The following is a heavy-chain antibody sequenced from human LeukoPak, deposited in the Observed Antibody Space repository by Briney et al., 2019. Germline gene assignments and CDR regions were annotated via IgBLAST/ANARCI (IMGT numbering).Heavy chain of an antibody. V-gene: IGHV4-39*07. CDR2: IYYSGST. CDR1: GGSISSSSYY. J-gene: IGHJ4*02. CDR3: ATTTIRLGY. D-gene: IGHD1-26*01. Sequence: SETLSLTCTVSGGSISSSSYYWGWIRQPPGKGLEWIGSIYYSGSTYYNPSLKSRVTISADTSKNQFSLNLNSVTAADTAVYYCATTTIRLGYWGQGTLVTVSS.